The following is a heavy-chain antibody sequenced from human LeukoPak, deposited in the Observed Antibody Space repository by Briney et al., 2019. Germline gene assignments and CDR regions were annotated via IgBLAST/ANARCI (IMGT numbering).Heavy chain of an antibody. J-gene: IGHJ4*02. CDR2: ISSSSTI. CDR1: GFTFSSYS. D-gene: IGHD3-22*01. CDR3: ASSTSSGYGDY. V-gene: IGHV3-48*04. Sequence: GGSLRLSCAASGFTFSSYSMNWVRQAPGKGLEWVSYISSSSTIYYADSVKGRFTISRDNAKNSLYLQMNSLRAEDTAVYYCASSTSSGYGDYWGQGTLVTVSS.